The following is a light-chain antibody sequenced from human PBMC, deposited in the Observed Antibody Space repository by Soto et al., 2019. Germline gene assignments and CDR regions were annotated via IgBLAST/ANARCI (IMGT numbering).Light chain of an antibody. CDR3: QHRSSWSIT. J-gene: IGKJ5*01. V-gene: IGKV3-11*01. Sequence: IVLTQSPATLSLSPGERATLSCRASQSVSTYLAWYQHNSGQAPRLLIYDASKRASGIPARFSGSGSGTDFTLTITSLEPEDFAVYYCQHRSSWSITFGQGTRLEI. CDR2: DAS. CDR1: QSVSTY.